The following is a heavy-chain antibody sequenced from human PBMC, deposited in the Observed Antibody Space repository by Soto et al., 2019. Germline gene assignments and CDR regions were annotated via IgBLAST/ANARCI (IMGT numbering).Heavy chain of an antibody. Sequence: QVKLVESGGGVVQPGRSLRLSCAASGFNFRTYGMHWVRQAPGKGLEWLAVISYDGSNKYYADSVKGRFTISRDNSKNTLNLQMNSLRPEDTAVYFCAKDTPAHSFGPYGMDVWGQGTTVTVSS. V-gene: IGHV3-30*18. CDR2: ISYDGSNK. J-gene: IGHJ6*02. CDR1: GFNFRTYG. CDR3: AKDTPAHSFGPYGMDV. D-gene: IGHD5-18*01.